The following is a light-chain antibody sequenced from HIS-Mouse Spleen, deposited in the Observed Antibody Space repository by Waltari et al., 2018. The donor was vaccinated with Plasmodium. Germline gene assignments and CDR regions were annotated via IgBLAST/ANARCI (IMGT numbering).Light chain of an antibody. V-gene: IGKV3-15*01. J-gene: IGKJ4*01. CDR1: QIVSST. Sequence: EIVMTQSPATLSVSPGERATLSCRASQIVSSTFAWYQQKPGQAPRLLIYGASTRATGIPARFSGSGSGTEFTLTISSMQSEDFAVYYCQQYNNWPLTFGGGTK. CDR3: QQYNNWPLT. CDR2: GAS.